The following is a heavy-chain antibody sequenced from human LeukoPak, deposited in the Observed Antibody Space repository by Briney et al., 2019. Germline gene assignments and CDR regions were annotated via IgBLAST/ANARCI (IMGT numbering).Heavy chain of an antibody. CDR3: ARDAPRSGAKSYWYFDL. CDR2: ISAYNGNT. D-gene: IGHD4/OR15-4a*01. Sequence: ASVKVSCKASGYTFTSYGISWVRQAPGQGLEWMGWISAYNGNTNYAQKLQGRVTMTTDTSTSTAYMELRSLRSDDTAVYYCARDAPRSGAKSYWYFDLWGRGTLVTVSS. CDR1: GYTFTSYG. V-gene: IGHV1-18*01. J-gene: IGHJ2*01.